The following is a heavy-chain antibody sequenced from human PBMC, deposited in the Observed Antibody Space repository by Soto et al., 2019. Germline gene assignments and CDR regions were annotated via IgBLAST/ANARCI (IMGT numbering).Heavy chain of an antibody. CDR3: ARGFTYYYDSSGYYEDGLDY. CDR1: GGTFSSYA. D-gene: IGHD3-22*01. Sequence: EASVKVSCKASGGTFSSYAISWVRQAPGKGLEWMGGIIPIFGTANYAQKFQGRVTITADESTSTAYMELSSLRSEDTAVYYCARGFTYYYDSSGYYEDGLDYWGQGALVTVSS. V-gene: IGHV1-69*13. CDR2: IIPIFGTA. J-gene: IGHJ4*02.